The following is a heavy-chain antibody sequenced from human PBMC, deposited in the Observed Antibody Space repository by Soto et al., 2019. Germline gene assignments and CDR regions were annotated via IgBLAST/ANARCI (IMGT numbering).Heavy chain of an antibody. V-gene: IGHV4-61*01. CDR2: IYYSGST. J-gene: IGHJ5*02. Sequence: LSLTCTVSDVSISSGYFWSWIRQPPGKGLEWIGYIYYSGSTNYNPSLKSRVTISVDTSKNQFSLKLSSVTAADTAVYYCAREGSSLANWFDPWGQGTLVTVSS. D-gene: IGHD6-6*01. CDR3: AREGSSLANWFDP. CDR1: DVSISSGYF.